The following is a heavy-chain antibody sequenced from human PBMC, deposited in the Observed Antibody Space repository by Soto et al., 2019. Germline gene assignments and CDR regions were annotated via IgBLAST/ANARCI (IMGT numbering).Heavy chain of an antibody. V-gene: IGHV4-4*07. D-gene: IGHD6-19*01. CDR1: GGSISSYY. Sequence: QVQLQESGPGLVKPSETLSLTCTVSGGSISSYYWSWIRQPAGKGLEWIGRIYTSGSTNYNPSLKSRVTMSVDTSKNQFSLKLSSVTAADTAVYYCARDAQSAVAGGWDAFDIWGQGTMVTVSS. CDR3: ARDAQSAVAGGWDAFDI. CDR2: IYTSGST. J-gene: IGHJ3*02.